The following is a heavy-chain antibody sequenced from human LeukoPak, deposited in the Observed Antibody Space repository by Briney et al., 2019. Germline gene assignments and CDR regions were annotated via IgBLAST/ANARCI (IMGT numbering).Heavy chain of an antibody. J-gene: IGHJ4*02. Sequence: EASVKVSCKASGYTFTSYGISWVRQAPGQGLEWMGWINPNTGGTNYAQKFQGRVTMTRDTTISAAFMELSRLTSDDTAVYYCASYPRYNNAPPFDYWGQGTLVTVSS. CDR1: GYTFTSYG. V-gene: IGHV1-2*02. CDR3: ASYPRYNNAPPFDY. CDR2: INPNTGGT. D-gene: IGHD1-14*01.